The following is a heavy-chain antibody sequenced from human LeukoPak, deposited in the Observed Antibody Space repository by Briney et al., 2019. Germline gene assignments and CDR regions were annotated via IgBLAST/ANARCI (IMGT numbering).Heavy chain of an antibody. CDR1: GYTLTELS. CDR3: ANLLLEIAVGSGVHGRDV. Sequence: ASVKVSCKVSGYTLTELSMHWVRQAPGKGLEWMGGFDPADGETIYAQKFQGRVSMTDDTSTDTAYMELSSLRSEDTAVYYCANLLLEIAVGSGVHGRDVWGQGTTVTVSS. J-gene: IGHJ6*02. D-gene: IGHD2-2*01. CDR2: FDPADGET. V-gene: IGHV1-24*01.